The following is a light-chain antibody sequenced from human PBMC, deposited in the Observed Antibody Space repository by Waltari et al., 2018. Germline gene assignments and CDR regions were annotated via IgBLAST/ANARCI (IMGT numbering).Light chain of an antibody. V-gene: IGKV2-28*01. J-gene: IGKJ5*01. CDR1: QSLRHSNGYDY. CDR2: LGS. CDR3: MEALQSVT. Sequence: DIVMTQSPLSLPVTPGEPATIFCRSSQSLRHSNGYDYLDWYLQKPGQSPQLLIYLGSSRASGVPDRFSGSGSGTDFTLKIRRVEAEDAGVYYCMEALQSVTFGQGTRLEIK.